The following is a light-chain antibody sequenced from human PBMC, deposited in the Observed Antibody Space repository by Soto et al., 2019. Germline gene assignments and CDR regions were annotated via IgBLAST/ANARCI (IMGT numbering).Light chain of an antibody. Sequence: DIVMTQSPDSLAVSLGERATVNCKSSQSVLYSSNNQNYLAWYQQRPGQPPKLLIYWASTRKSGVPDRCSGSGSGTVFTRTISSLQAEDVAVYYCQEYYSTPVTFGGGTKVEIK. CDR1: QSVLYSSNNQNY. V-gene: IGKV4-1*01. CDR2: WAS. CDR3: QEYYSTPVT. J-gene: IGKJ4*01.